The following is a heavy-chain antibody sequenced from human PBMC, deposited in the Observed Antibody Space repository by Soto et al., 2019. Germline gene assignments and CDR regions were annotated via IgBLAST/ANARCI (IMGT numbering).Heavy chain of an antibody. CDR2: INHSGST. D-gene: IGHD1-26*01. CDR3: ARPFGIVGTY. Sequence: SETLSLTCAVYGGSFSGYYWSWIRQPPGKGLEWIGEINHSGSTNYNPSLKSRVTISVDTSKNQFSLKLSSVTAADTAVYYCARPFGIVGTYWGQGTLVTVSS. J-gene: IGHJ4*02. CDR1: GGSFSGYY. V-gene: IGHV4-34*01.